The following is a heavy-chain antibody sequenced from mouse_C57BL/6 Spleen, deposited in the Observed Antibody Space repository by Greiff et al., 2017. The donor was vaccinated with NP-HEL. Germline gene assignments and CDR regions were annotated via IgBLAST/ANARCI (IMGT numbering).Heavy chain of an antibody. CDR3: ARHYYGSRYFDY. CDR2: INPSNGGT. D-gene: IGHD1-1*01. V-gene: IGHV1-53*01. J-gene: IGHJ2*01. CDR1: GYTFTSYW. Sequence: QVQLQQPGPELVKPGASVKLSCKASGYTFTSYWMHWVKQRPGQGLEWIGNINPSNGGTNYNEKFKSKATLTGDKSSSTAYMQLSSLTSEDSAVYYCARHYYGSRYFDYWGQGTTLTFSS.